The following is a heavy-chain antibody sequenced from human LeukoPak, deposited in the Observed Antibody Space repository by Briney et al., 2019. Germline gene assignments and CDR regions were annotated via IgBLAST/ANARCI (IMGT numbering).Heavy chain of an antibody. CDR1: GFTFDDYA. CDR3: AKGGGTYLDWYFDL. J-gene: IGHJ2*01. V-gene: IGHV3-9*01. Sequence: SLRLSCAASGFTFDDYAMHWVRQPPGKGLEWVSGISWNSGSIGYADSVKGRFTISRDNAKNSLYLQMNSLRAEDTALYYCAKGGGTYLDWYFDLWGRGTLVTVSS. D-gene: IGHD1-26*01. CDR2: ISWNSGSI.